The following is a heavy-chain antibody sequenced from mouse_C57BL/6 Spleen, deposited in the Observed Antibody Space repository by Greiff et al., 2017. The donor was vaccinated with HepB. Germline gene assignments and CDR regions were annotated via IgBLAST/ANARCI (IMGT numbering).Heavy chain of an antibody. Sequence: QVQLQQSGAELARPGASVKLSCKASGYTFTSYGISWVKQRTGQGLEWIGEIYPRSGNTYYNEKFKGKATLTADKSSSTAYMELRSLTSEDSAVYFCARQIYDGSWYFDVWGTGTTVTVSS. V-gene: IGHV1-81*01. J-gene: IGHJ1*03. CDR2: IYPRSGNT. D-gene: IGHD2-3*01. CDR1: GYTFTSYG. CDR3: ARQIYDGSWYFDV.